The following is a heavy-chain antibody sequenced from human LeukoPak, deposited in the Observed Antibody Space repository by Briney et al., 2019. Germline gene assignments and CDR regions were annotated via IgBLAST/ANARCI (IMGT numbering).Heavy chain of an antibody. V-gene: IGHV3-15*01. D-gene: IGHD3-10*01. Sequence: GGSLRLSCAASGFSFSNAWMTWVRQAPGKGLEWVGRIKSRTDAGTTEYAAPVKGRFTISRDDSKNTLYLQMNSLKIEDTAVYYCTTDLGITMIRGVVVYWGQGTLVTVSS. J-gene: IGHJ4*02. CDR2: IKSRTDAGTT. CDR1: GFSFSNAW. CDR3: TTDLGITMIRGVVVY.